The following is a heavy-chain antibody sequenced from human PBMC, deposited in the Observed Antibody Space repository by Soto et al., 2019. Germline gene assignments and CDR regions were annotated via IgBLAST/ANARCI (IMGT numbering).Heavy chain of an antibody. V-gene: IGHV3-23*01. Sequence: LRLSCAASGFTFSSYAMSWVRQAPGKGLEWVSAISGSGGSTYYADSVKGRFTISRDNSKNTLYLQMNSLRAEDTAVYYCAKDFVGGPSPYYGMDVWGQGTTVTVSS. CDR1: GFTFSSYA. J-gene: IGHJ6*02. CDR2: ISGSGGST. D-gene: IGHD2-15*01. CDR3: AKDFVGGPSPYYGMDV.